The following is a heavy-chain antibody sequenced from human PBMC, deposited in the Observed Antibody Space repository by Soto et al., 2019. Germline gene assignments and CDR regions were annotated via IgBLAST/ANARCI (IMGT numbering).Heavy chain of an antibody. J-gene: IGHJ6*02. CDR3: ARRGYSSSWYYYSYYGMDV. CDR2: LNPNSGNT. CDR1: GYTFTSYD. Sequence: QVQLVQSGGEVKKPGASVKVSCKASGYTFTSYDINWVRQATGQGLEWMGWLNPNSGNTGYAQKFQGRVTMTRNTSISTAYMELSSLRSEDPAVYYCARRGYSSSWYYYSYYGMDVWGQGTTVTVSS. D-gene: IGHD6-13*01. V-gene: IGHV1-8*01.